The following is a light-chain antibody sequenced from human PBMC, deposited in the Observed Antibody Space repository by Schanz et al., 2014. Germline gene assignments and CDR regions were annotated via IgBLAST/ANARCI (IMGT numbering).Light chain of an antibody. CDR3: QQYGSSPIT. Sequence: EIVLTQSPATLSVSPGERATLSCRASQSVSSYLVWYQQKPGQAPRLLMYDASTRATGIPVRFSGSGSGTDFTLTISSLEPEDFAVYYCQQYGSSPITFGPGTKVDIK. CDR2: DAS. V-gene: IGKV3-11*01. CDR1: QSVSSY. J-gene: IGKJ3*01.